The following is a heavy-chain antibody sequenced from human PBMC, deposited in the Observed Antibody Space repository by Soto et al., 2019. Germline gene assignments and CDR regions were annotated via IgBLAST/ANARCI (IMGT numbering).Heavy chain of an antibody. CDR1: GCTFSSYA. D-gene: IGHD5-18*01. Sequence: SVKVSCKASGCTFSSYAISWVRQAPGQGLEWMGGIIPIFGTANYAQKFQGRVTITADESTSTAYMELSSLRSEDTAVYYCARYTAMAHDSWGQGTLFTVSS. CDR3: ARYTAMAHDS. CDR2: IIPIFGTA. V-gene: IGHV1-69*13. J-gene: IGHJ4*02.